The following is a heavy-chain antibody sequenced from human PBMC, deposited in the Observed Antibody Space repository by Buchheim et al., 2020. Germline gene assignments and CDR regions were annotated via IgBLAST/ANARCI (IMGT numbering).Heavy chain of an antibody. D-gene: IGHD3-3*01. CDR3: ARGSGYFD. Sequence: QVQLQQWGAGLLKPSETLSLTCVVYGGSFSGYYWSWIRQSPGKGLEWIGYIYYSGSTYYNPSLKSRVTISVDTSKNQFSLKLSSVTAADTAVYYCARGSGYFDWGQGTL. CDR1: GGSFSGYY. V-gene: IGHV4-34*01. CDR2: IYYSGST. J-gene: IGHJ4*02.